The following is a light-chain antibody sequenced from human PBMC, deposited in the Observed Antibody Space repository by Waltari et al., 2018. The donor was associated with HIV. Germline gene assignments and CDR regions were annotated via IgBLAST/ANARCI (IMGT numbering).Light chain of an antibody. Sequence: QSALTQPASVSGSPGQSVTIPCTGSTTLIGGSNYVSWYQHRPGQAPKLIIFHVHSRPTAISSRFSGSKSGNTASLTISGLQAEDEADFYCASYLNFGSLVFGGGTKLTVL. CDR1: TTLIGGSNY. CDR3: ASYLNFGSLV. CDR2: HVH. V-gene: IGLV2-14*03. J-gene: IGLJ3*02.